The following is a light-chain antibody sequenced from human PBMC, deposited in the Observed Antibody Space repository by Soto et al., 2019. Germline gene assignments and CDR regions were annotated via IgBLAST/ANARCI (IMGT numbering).Light chain of an antibody. CDR2: EVS. Sequence: QSALTQPPSASGSPGQSVTISCTGTSIDVGGYNYVSWYQQHPGKAPKLIIYEVSKRPSGVPDRFSGSKSGNTASLTVSGLQAEDEADYYCSSYAGSNNFVVFGGGTKLTVL. J-gene: IGLJ2*01. V-gene: IGLV2-8*01. CDR1: SIDVGGYNY. CDR3: SSYAGSNNFVV.